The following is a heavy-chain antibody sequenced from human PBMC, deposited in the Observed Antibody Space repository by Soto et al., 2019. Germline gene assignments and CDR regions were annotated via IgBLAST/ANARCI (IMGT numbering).Heavy chain of an antibody. CDR3: ATMSSSGYPLDY. J-gene: IGHJ4*02. CDR1: GGSVSSGSYY. D-gene: IGHD3-22*01. Sequence: QVQLQESGPGLVKPSETLSVTCIVSGGSVSSGSYYWSWIRQPPGKGLEWIGFIYYTGRTSYNPSLKSRVTISVDTSNNQFSLKLSSVTAADTAVYFCATMSSSGYPLDYWGRGTLVTVSS. V-gene: IGHV4-61*01. CDR2: IYYTGRT.